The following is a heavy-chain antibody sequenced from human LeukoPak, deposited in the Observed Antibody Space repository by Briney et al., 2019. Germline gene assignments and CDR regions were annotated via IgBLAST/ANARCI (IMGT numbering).Heavy chain of an antibody. Sequence: GGSLRLSCAASGFPYSSCAMNWVRQAPGKGLEWVSAISGSGGSTYSSDSVKGRFTISRDNSKNTLYLQMNSLRAEDTAVYYSAGHPEGYTAILTWGQGTLVTVSS. D-gene: IGHD3-16*02. CDR2: ISGSGGST. CDR1: GFPYSSCA. V-gene: IGHV3-23*01. CDR3: AGHPEGYTAILT. J-gene: IGHJ1*01.